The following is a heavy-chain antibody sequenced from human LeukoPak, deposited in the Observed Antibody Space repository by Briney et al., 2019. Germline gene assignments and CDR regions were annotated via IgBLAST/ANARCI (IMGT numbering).Heavy chain of an antibody. D-gene: IGHD6-19*01. CDR3: ARVYSSGWSPGDYFDY. V-gene: IGHV1-18*01. CDR2: ISAYNGNT. Sequence: ASVKVSFKASGYTFTSYGISWVRQAPGQGLEWMGWISAYNGNTNYAQKLQGRVTMTTDTSTSTAYMELRSLRSDDTAVYYCARVYSSGWSPGDYFDYWGRRTLVTVSS. CDR1: GYTFTSYG. J-gene: IGHJ4*02.